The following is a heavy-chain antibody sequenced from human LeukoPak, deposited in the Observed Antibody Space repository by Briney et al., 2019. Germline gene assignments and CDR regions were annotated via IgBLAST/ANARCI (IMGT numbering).Heavy chain of an antibody. CDR3: AKGGCSSTSCYRSNYFDY. CDR2: ISGSGGST. J-gene: IGHJ4*02. V-gene: IGHV3-23*01. D-gene: IGHD2-2*01. CDR1: GFTFSGYW. Sequence: GGSLRLSCAASGFTFSGYWMSWVRQAPGKGLEWVSAISGSGGSTYYADSVKGRFTISRDNSKNTLYLQMNSLRAEDTAVYYCAKGGCSSTSCYRSNYFDYWGQGTLVTVSS.